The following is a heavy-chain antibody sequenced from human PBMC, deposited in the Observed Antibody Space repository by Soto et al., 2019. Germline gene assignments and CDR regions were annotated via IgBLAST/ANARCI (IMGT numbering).Heavy chain of an antibody. CDR2: INHSGIT. CDR1: GGSFSGYY. CDR3: AREQGVGSTVSKWFDP. Sequence: SETLSLTCAVYGGSFSGYYCSWIRQPPWKGLEWIGEINHSGITNYNPSLKSRVTISVDTSKNQFSLKLSSVTAADTAFYYCAREQGVGSTVSKWFDPWGQGTLVTVSS. D-gene: IGHD3-10*01. J-gene: IGHJ5*02. V-gene: IGHV4-34*01.